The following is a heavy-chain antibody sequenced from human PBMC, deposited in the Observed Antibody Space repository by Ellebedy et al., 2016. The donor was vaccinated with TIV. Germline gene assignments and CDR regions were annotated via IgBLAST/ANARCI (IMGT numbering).Heavy chain of an antibody. V-gene: IGHV3-48*02. D-gene: IGHD1-26*01. CDR2: ISSSSSTI. CDR3: ARGELIFDY. Sequence: GESLKISCAASGFTFSNAWMSWVRQAPGKGLEWVSYISSSSSTIYYADSVKGRFTISRDNAKNSLYLQMNSLRDEDTAVYYCARGELIFDYWGQGTLVTVSS. CDR1: GFTFSNAW. J-gene: IGHJ4*02.